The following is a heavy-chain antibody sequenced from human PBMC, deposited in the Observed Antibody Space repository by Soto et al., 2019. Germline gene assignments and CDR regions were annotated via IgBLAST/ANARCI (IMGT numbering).Heavy chain of an antibody. CDR2: IFSNDEK. J-gene: IGHJ4*02. CDR1: GFSLSNARMG. D-gene: IGHD3-22*01. V-gene: IGHV2-26*01. CDR3: ARQYYYDSSCYYPYYFDY. Sequence: QVTLKESGPVLVKPTETLTLTCTVSGFSLSNARMGVSWIRQPPGKALEWLAHIFSNDEKSYSTSLKSRLTISKDTSKSQVVLTMTNMDPVDTATYYCARQYYYDSSCYYPYYFDYWGQGTLVTVSS.